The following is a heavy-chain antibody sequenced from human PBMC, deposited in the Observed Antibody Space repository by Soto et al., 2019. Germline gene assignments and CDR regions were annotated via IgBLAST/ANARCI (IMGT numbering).Heavy chain of an antibody. Sequence: GSLRLSCVASGFSLSSYTMTWVRQAPGKGLGWVSSITTSSYIYYADSVKGRFTISSDNAKNSLYLEMNSLRAEDTALYYCARAAFSYTSISPFPYWGQGTLVTVSS. V-gene: IGHV3-21*04. CDR2: ITTSSYI. CDR1: GFSLSSYT. J-gene: IGHJ4*02. CDR3: ARAAFSYTSISPFPY. D-gene: IGHD5-12*01.